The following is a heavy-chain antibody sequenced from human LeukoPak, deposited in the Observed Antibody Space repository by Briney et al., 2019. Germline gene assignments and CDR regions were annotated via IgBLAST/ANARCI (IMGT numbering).Heavy chain of an antibody. J-gene: IGHJ6*02. V-gene: IGHV5-51*01. CDR1: GYNFTDNW. Sequence: GESLKISCESSGYNFTDNWIGWVRQMPGKGLEWMGIIYPGDSDTRYSPSFKGQVTISVDKSIRTAYLQWSSLKASDTAMYYCARHGSGSGVGGMDVWGQGTTVTVS. CDR3: ARHGSGSGVGGMDV. D-gene: IGHD3-10*01. CDR2: IYPGDSDT.